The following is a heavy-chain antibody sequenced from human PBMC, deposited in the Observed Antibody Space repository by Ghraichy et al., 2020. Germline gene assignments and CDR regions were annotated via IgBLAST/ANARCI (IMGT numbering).Heavy chain of an antibody. CDR2: ISWNSGSI. Sequence: LSLTCAASGFTFDDYAMHWVRQAPGKGLEWVSGISWNSGSIGYADSVKGRFTISRDNAKNSLYLQMNSLRAEDTALYYCAKDIDDFWSGTFQHWGQGTLVTVSS. V-gene: IGHV3-9*01. CDR1: GFTFDDYA. J-gene: IGHJ1*01. D-gene: IGHD3-3*01. CDR3: AKDIDDFWSGTFQH.